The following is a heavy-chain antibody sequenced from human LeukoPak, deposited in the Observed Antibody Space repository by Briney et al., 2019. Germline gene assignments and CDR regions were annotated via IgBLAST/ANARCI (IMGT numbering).Heavy chain of an antibody. CDR2: INPNSGGT. D-gene: IGHD1-26*01. Sequence: GASVKLSCKASGYTFTDYYIHWVRQAPGQGLEWMGWINPNSGGTSYAQKFQDRVTMTRDTSISTAYMDLSTLTSDDTAVYYCASPSYQTGTYYYFDYWGQGTLVTVSS. CDR3: ASPSYQTGTYYYFDY. V-gene: IGHV1-2*02. CDR1: GYTFTDYY. J-gene: IGHJ4*02.